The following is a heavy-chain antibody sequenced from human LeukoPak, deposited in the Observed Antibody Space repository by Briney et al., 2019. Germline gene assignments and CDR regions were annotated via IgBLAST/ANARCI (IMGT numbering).Heavy chain of an antibody. CDR1: GFTFSSYS. J-gene: IGHJ6*02. D-gene: IGHD2-2*01. Sequence: GGSLRLSCAASGFTFSSYSMNWVRQAPGKGLEWVSSISSSSSYIYYADSVKGRFTISRDNAKNSLYLQMNSLRAEDTAVYYCARQWDIVVVPAARHYYYYGMDVWGQGTTVTVSS. V-gene: IGHV3-21*01. CDR3: ARQWDIVVVPAARHYYYYGMDV. CDR2: ISSSSSYI.